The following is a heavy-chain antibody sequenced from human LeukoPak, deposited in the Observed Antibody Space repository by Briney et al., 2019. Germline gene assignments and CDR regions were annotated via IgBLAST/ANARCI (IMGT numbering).Heavy chain of an antibody. CDR1: GGSISSSN. CDR3: AKDQWELLLEVGPNYFDY. Sequence: PSGTLSLTCGVSGGSISSSNWWSWVRQPPGKGLEWVSAISGSGGSTYYADSVKGRFTISRDNSKNTLYLQMNSLRLEDTAVYYCAKDQWELLLEVGPNYFDYWGQGTLVTVSS. D-gene: IGHD1-26*01. CDR2: ISGSGGST. J-gene: IGHJ4*02. V-gene: IGHV3-23*01.